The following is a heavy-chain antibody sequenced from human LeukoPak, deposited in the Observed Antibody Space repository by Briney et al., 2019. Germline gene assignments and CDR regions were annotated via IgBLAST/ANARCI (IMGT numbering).Heavy chain of an antibody. CDR1: GGSISSHY. D-gene: IGHD3-3*01. CDR2: IYYSGST. V-gene: IGHV4-59*11. CDR3: ARANYDFWSGYPIYFDY. Sequence: SETLSLTCAVSGGSISSHYWSWIRQPPGKGLEWIGYIYYSGSTNYNPSLKSRVTISVDTSKNQFSLKLSSVTAADTAVYYCARANYDFWSGYPIYFDYWGQGILVTVSS. J-gene: IGHJ4*02.